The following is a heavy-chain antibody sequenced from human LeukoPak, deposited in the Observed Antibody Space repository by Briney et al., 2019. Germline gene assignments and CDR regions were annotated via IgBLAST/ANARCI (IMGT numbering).Heavy chain of an antibody. V-gene: IGHV3-21*01. D-gene: IGHD3-3*01. CDR2: ISSSSSYI. J-gene: IGHJ6*02. Sequence: GGSLRLSCTASGFTFSSYSMNWVRQAPGKGLEWVSSISSSSSYIYYADSVKGRFTISRDNAKNSLHLQMNSLRAEDTAVYYCARDSDFWSGYLNYYYYYGMDVWGQGTTVTVSS. CDR3: ARDSDFWSGYLNYYYYYGMDV. CDR1: GFTFSSYS.